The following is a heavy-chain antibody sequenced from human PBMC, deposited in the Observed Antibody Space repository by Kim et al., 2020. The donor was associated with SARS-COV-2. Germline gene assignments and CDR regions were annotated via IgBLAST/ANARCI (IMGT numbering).Heavy chain of an antibody. D-gene: IGHD2-8*02. V-gene: IGHV3-23*01. CDR3: AKIRGYCSGGVCPYYFDY. J-gene: IGHJ4*02. Sequence: KGRFTISKDKAKNTLSLQMSSLRAEDTAVYYCAKIRGYCSGGVCPYYFDYWGQGTLVTVSS.